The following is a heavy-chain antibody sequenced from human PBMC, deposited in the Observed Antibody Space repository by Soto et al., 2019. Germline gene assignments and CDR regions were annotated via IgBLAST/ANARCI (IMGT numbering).Heavy chain of an antibody. J-gene: IGHJ3*01. CDR2: VAPIFDFS. CDR1: GGTFDSYS. Sequence: QVQLVQSGAEVKKPGSSVRVSCKASGGTFDSYSISWVRQAPGQGPEWVGKVAPIFDFSSYAPKFQGRVTIIADKTTSTAYLDLSGLTSEDTAVYYCATGGLGGRQQLVRDAFDFWGQGTMVTVSS. D-gene: IGHD3-10*01. V-gene: IGHV1-69*02. CDR3: ATGGLGGRQQLVRDAFDF.